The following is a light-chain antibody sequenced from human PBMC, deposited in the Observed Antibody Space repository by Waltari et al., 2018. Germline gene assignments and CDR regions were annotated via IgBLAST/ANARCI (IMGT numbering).Light chain of an antibody. Sequence: EIVLTQSPGTLSLSPGDRATLSCRASQSVGRTLAWYQQKPGQAPSLVIFGASIRATGIPDRFSGSGSGTYFSLTISRLEAEDFAVYYCQHYVALPVTFGQGTKVEIK. J-gene: IGKJ1*01. CDR1: QSVGRT. V-gene: IGKV3-20*01. CDR2: GAS. CDR3: QHYVALPVT.